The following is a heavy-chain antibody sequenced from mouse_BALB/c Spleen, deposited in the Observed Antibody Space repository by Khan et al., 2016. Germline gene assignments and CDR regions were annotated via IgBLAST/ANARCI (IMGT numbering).Heavy chain of an antibody. J-gene: IGHJ3*01. CDR1: GFTFSDYY. Sequence: EVELVESGGGLVKPGGSLKLSCAASGFTFSDYYMYWVRQTPATRLEWVATISDGGSYTYYPDSVKGRFTISSDNAKNNLYLQMSSLYSEDTAMYYCARDDRWFAYWGQGPLVTVSA. CDR2: ISDGGSYT. V-gene: IGHV5-4*02. D-gene: IGHD2-14*01. CDR3: ARDDRWFAY.